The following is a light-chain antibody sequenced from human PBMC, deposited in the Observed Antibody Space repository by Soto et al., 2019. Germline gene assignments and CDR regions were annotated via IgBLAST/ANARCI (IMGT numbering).Light chain of an antibody. CDR3: QQLNSYPLT. V-gene: IGKV1-9*01. CDR1: QVISSY. CDR2: AAS. Sequence: DIQLTQSPSFLSASVADRVTITCRASQVISSYLAWYQQKPGKAPKLLIYAASTLQSGVPSRFSGSGSGTEFTLTISSLQPEDFATYYCQQLNSYPLTFGGGTKVEIK. J-gene: IGKJ4*01.